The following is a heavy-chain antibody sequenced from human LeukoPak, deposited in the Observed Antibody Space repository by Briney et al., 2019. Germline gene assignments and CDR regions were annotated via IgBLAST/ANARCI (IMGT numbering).Heavy chain of an antibody. J-gene: IGHJ3*02. CDR1: GGSISSGGYS. Sequence: SETLSLTCTVSGGSISSGGYSWSWIRQPPGKGLEWIGYIYHSGSTYYNPSLKSRVTISVDRSKNQFSLKLSSVTAADTAVYYCARVRGNDAFDIWGQGTMVTVSS. D-gene: IGHD3-16*01. CDR2: IYHSGST. CDR3: ARVRGNDAFDI. V-gene: IGHV4-30-2*01.